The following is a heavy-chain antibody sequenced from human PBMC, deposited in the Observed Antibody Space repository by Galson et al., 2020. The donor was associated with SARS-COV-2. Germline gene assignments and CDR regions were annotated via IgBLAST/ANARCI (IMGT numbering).Heavy chain of an antibody. V-gene: IGHV3-48*04. J-gene: IGHJ4*02. Sequence: GGSLRLSCAASGFTFSSYSMNWVRQAPGKGLEWVSYISSSSTIYYADSVKGRFTISRDNAKNSLYLQMNSLRAEDTAVYYCARDPFYDFWSGYYFDYWGQGTLVTVSS. CDR1: GFTFSSYS. CDR2: ISSSSTI. CDR3: ARDPFYDFWSGYYFDY. D-gene: IGHD3-3*01.